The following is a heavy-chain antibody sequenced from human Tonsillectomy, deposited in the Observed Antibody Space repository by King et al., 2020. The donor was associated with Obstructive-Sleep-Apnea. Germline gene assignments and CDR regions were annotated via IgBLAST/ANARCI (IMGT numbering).Heavy chain of an antibody. J-gene: IGHJ4*02. CDR1: GFTFSDYA. D-gene: IGHD2-15*01. Sequence: VQLVESEGDLVQPGGSLRLSCSASGFTFSDYAMHWIRRAPGKGLEYVSAVTSNGGNTYYADSVKGRFTISRDNSKNTLYLQMSNLRPEDTAVYYCAKEVRVGAAYDYWGQGTLVTVSS. CDR3: AKEVRVGAAYDY. CDR2: VTSNGGNT. V-gene: IGHV3-64D*06.